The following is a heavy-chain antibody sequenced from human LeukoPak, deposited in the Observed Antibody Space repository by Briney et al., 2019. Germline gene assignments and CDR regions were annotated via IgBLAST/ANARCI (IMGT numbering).Heavy chain of an antibody. CDR1: GFTFSSYS. V-gene: IGHV3-21*04. CDR3: VREGPRGLAFDI. D-gene: IGHD3/OR15-3a*01. CDR2: ISSSSSYI. Sequence: SGGSLRLSCAASGFTFSSYSMNWVRQAPGKGLEWVSSISSSSSYIYYADSVKGRFTISRDNSKNTLYLQMNGLRVEDTAVYYCVREGPRGLAFDIWGQGTMVTVSS. J-gene: IGHJ3*02.